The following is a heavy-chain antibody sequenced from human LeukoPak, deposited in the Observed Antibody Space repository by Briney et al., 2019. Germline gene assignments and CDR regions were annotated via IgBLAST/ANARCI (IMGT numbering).Heavy chain of an antibody. CDR3: ASVFQGDWFDP. V-gene: IGHV4-31*03. J-gene: IGHJ5*02. CDR1: GGSISSGGYY. CDR2: IYYSGST. Sequence: SETLSLTCTVSGGSISSGGYYWRWIRQHPGKGLEWIGYIYYSGSTYYNPSLKSRVTISVDTSKNQFSLKLSSVTAADTAVYYCASVFQGDWFDPWGQGTLVTVSS.